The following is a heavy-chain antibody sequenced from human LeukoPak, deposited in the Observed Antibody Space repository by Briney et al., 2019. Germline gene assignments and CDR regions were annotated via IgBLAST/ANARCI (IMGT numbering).Heavy chain of an antibody. CDR1: GGSISSSNW. CDR2: SYHSGST. D-gene: IGHD2-15*01. J-gene: IGHJ4*02. Sequence: SGTLSLTCAVSGGSISSSNWCRFVRQPPGKGLEGIGVSYHSGSTNYNPSLKSRVTISLDKSKNQFSLKLSSVSAADTAVYYCASLVADAPGRYFDYWGQGTLVTVYS. CDR3: ASLVADAPGRYFDY. V-gene: IGHV4-4*02.